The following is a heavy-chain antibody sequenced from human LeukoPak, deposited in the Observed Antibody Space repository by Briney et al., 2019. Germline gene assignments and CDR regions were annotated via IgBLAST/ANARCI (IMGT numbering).Heavy chain of an antibody. D-gene: IGHD3-10*01. Sequence: GGSLRLSCAASGFTFSSYSMNWVRQAPGKGLEWVSSISSSSSYIYYADSVKGRFTISRDNAKNSLYLQMNSLRAEDTAVYYCARGYIPRGGSGPYWGQGTLVTVSS. CDR3: ARGYIPRGGSGPY. V-gene: IGHV3-21*01. J-gene: IGHJ4*02. CDR1: GFTFSSYS. CDR2: ISSSSSYI.